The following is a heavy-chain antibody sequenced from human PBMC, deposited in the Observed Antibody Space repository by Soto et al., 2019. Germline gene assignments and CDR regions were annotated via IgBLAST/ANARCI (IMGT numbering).Heavy chain of an antibody. J-gene: IGHJ4*02. CDR2: MNPNSGDK. D-gene: IGHD3-10*01. V-gene: IGHV1-8*01. CDR3: ARGELLWFGELLR. Sequence: QVQLVQSGAEVKKPGASVKVSCKASGYTFTSYEINWVRQATGQGLEWMGWMNPNSGDKGYAQKFQGRVTMTRNNSISTAYMELSSLRSEDTAVYYCARGELLWFGELLRWGQGTLVTVSS. CDR1: GYTFTSYE.